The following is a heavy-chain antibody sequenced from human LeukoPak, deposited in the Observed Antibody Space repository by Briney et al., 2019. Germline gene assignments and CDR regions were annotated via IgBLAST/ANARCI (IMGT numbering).Heavy chain of an antibody. J-gene: IGHJ5*02. CDR3: ARGYCSGGSCYSGRWFDP. CDR1: GYTFTSYG. V-gene: IGHV1-18*01. Sequence: ASVKVSCKASGYTFTSYGISWVRQAPGQGLEWMGWISAYNGNTNYAQKLQGRVTMTTDTSTSTAYMELRSLRSDDTAVYYCARGYCSGGSCYSGRWFDPWGQGTLVTVSS. CDR2: ISAYNGNT. D-gene: IGHD2-15*01.